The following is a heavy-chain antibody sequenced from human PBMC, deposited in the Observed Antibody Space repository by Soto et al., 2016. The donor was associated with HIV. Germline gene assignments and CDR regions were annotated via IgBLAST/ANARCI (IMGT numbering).Heavy chain of an antibody. CDR2: INYSGDT. Sequence: QVQLQQWGAGLLKPSETLSLTCGVYGGSFSGNHWSWIRQPPGKGLEWIGDINYSGDTNYNPSLKSRVTISVDTSKNQFSLRLSSVTAADTAVYYCARPCGVAVAGTGTTWGQGTL. CDR1: GGSFSGNH. V-gene: IGHV4-34*01. CDR3: ARPCGVAVAGTGTT. J-gene: IGHJ4*02. D-gene: IGHD6-19*01.